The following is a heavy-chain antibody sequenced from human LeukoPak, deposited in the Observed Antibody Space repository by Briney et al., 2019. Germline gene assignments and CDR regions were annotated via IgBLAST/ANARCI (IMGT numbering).Heavy chain of an antibody. Sequence: SETLSLTCAVYGGSFSGYYWSWIRQPPGKGLEWIGEINHSGSANYNPSLKSRVTISADTSKNQFSLKLSSVTAADTAVYYCARKRITIFGVVSNAFDIWGQGTMVTVSS. CDR2: INHSGSA. V-gene: IGHV4-34*01. J-gene: IGHJ3*02. CDR1: GGSFSGYY. CDR3: ARKRITIFGVVSNAFDI. D-gene: IGHD3-3*01.